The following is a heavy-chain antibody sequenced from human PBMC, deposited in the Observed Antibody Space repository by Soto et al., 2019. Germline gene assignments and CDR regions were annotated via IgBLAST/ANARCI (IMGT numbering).Heavy chain of an antibody. D-gene: IGHD6-13*01. V-gene: IGHV4-38-2*01. CDR3: ASEADYSSRYFDY. CDR1: GYSISRGYY. Sequence: SETLSLTCAVSGYSISRGYYWGWIRQPPGKGLEWIGSIYRTGSTYYSPSLKRRVTISVDTSKNQFSLKLSSVTATDTAVYYCASEADYSSRYFDYWGQGTLATVSS. CDR2: IYRTGST. J-gene: IGHJ4*02.